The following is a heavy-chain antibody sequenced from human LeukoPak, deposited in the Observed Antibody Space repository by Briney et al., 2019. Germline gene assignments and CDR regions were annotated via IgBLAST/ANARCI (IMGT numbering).Heavy chain of an antibody. J-gene: IGHJ4*02. V-gene: IGHV3-30*03. CDR2: ISYDGSNK. CDR1: GFTFSSYG. D-gene: IGHD5-24*01. CDR3: ASKMATPDPDY. Sequence: QPGRSLILSCAASGFTFSSYGMHWVRQAPGKGLEWVAVISYDGSNKYYADSVKGRFTISRDNSKNTLDLQMNSLRAEDTAVYYCASKMATPDPDYWGQGTLVTVSS.